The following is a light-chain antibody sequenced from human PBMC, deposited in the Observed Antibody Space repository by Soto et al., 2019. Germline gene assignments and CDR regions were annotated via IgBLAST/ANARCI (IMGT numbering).Light chain of an antibody. CDR2: DID. V-gene: IGLV1-51*01. CDR1: TSNIGNNY. Sequence: QSVLTQPPSVSAAPGQKVTISCSGSTSNIGNNYVSWYQHLPATAPKLLIYDIDKRPSGIPDRFSGSKSDTSATLGITGLQTGDEADYYCGAWDSTLSAVVFGGGTKVTVL. J-gene: IGLJ3*02. CDR3: GAWDSTLSAVV.